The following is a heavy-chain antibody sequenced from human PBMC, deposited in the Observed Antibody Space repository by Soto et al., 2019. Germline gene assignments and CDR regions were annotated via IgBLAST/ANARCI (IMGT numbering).Heavy chain of an antibody. CDR1: GYIFTNYA. CDR3: ARDNDVWTGSVFDI. J-gene: IGHJ4*02. CDR2: ISGYNGDTNT. V-gene: IGHV1-18*01. Sequence: QVQLVQSGAEARKPGASVKVSCKASGYIFTNYAISWVRQAPGQGPEWMGWISGYNGDTNTHYSQKFQGRLTMTTDMSTTTAYMELRSLRSDDTAAYYCARDNDVWTGSVFDIWGQGTLVTVSS. D-gene: IGHD3-3*01.